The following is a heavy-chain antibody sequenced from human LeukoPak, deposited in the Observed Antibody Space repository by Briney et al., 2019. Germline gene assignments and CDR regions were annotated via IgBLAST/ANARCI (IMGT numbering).Heavy chain of an antibody. D-gene: IGHD6-13*01. V-gene: IGHV1-69*13. J-gene: IGHJ5*02. CDR3: ARLSPSWYWFDP. Sequence: SVKVSCKASGGTFSSYAISWVRQAPGQGLEWMGGIIPIFGTANYAQKFQGRVTITADESTSTAYMELSSLRSEDTAVYYCARLSPSWYWFDPWGQGTLVTVSS. CDR2: IIPIFGTA. CDR1: GGTFSSYA.